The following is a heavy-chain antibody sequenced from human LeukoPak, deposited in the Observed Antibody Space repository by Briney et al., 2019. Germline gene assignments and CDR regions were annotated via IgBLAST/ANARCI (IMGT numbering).Heavy chain of an antibody. CDR2: IYSGGST. Sequence: GGSLRLSCAASGFTVSSNYMSWVRQAPGKGLEWVSVIYSGGSTYYADSVKGRFTISRDNSKNTLYLQMNSLRAEDTAVYYCARESGYSSGWYEGYFDYWGQGTLVTVSS. D-gene: IGHD6-19*01. CDR3: ARESGYSSGWYEGYFDY. CDR1: GFTVSSNY. V-gene: IGHV3-53*01. J-gene: IGHJ4*02.